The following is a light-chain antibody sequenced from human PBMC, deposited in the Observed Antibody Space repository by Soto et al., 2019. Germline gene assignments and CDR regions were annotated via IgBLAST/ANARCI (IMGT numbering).Light chain of an antibody. Sequence: DIVMTQSPDSLAVSLGERATINCKSSQSLFFSSNNMNYLAWYQQKPRQPPKLLISWASTRESGVPDRFSGSGSGTDFTLTISSLQAEDVAVYYCQQYYSIPPVTFGQGTRLEI. J-gene: IGKJ5*01. CDR2: WAS. V-gene: IGKV4-1*01. CDR1: QSLFFSSNNMNY. CDR3: QQYYSIPPVT.